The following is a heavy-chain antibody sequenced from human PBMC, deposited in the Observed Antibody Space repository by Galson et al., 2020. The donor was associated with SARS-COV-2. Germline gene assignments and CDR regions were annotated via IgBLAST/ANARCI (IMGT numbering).Heavy chain of an antibody. J-gene: IGHJ6*03. D-gene: IGHD2-2*01. Sequence: QLGESLKLSCAASGFTFSSYWMSWVRQAPGKGLEWVANIKQDGSEKYYVDSVKGRFTISRDNAKTSLYLQMNSLRAEDTAVYYCARDGPAASYYMDGWGKGTTVTVSS. CDR2: IKQDGSEK. V-gene: IGHV3-7*01. CDR1: GFTFSSYW. CDR3: ARDGPAASYYMDG.